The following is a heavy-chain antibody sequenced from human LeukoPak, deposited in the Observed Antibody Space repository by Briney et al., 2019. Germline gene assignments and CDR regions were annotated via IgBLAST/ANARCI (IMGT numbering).Heavy chain of an antibody. CDR1: GGSFTSDY. D-gene: IGHD1-7*01. CDR3: ARGTTWSYYGMDV. J-gene: IGHJ6*02. V-gene: IGHV4-34*01. Sequence: SETLSLTCTVYGGSFTSDYWTWIRQPPGKGLEWIGEVHHSGMTNYKPSLRSRVTISLDTSKNQFSLKLSSVTAADTAVYYCARGTTWSYYGMDVWGQGTTVTVSS. CDR2: VHHSGMT.